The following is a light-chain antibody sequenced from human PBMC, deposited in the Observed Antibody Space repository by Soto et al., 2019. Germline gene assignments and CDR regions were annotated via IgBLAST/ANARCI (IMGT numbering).Light chain of an antibody. V-gene: IGKV3-20*01. CDR1: QSVTSSY. CDR3: KEYGSSRT. Sequence: EIVLTQSPGTLSLSPGERATLSCRASQSVTSSYLAWYQQKPGQAPRLLIYGAYNRATGIPDRFIGSGSGTDFTLTISRLEPEDFAVYYCKEYGSSRTFGLGPKVEIK. CDR2: GAY. J-gene: IGKJ1*01.